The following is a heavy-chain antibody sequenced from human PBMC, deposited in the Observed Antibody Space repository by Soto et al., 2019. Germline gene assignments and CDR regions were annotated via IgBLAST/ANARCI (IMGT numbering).Heavy chain of an antibody. V-gene: IGHV1-8*01. CDR3: ARLRVSSGWYSPNYYYYGMDV. CDR2: MNPNSGNT. CDR1: GYTFTSYD. J-gene: IGHJ6*02. D-gene: IGHD6-19*01. Sequence: GASVKVSCKASGYTFTSYDINWVLQATGQGLEWMGWMNPNSGNTGYAQKFQGRVTMTRNTSISTAYMELSSLRSEDTAVYYCARLRVSSGWYSPNYYYYGMDVWGQGTTVTVSS.